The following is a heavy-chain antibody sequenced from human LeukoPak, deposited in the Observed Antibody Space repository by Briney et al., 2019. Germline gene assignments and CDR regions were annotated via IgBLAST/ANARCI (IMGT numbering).Heavy chain of an antibody. D-gene: IGHD1-26*01. CDR2: DHLSGAT. CDR3: TRESGAFSPFGF. J-gene: IGHJ4*02. CDR1: GGSITTTNW. Sequence: SGTLSLTCAVSGGSITTTNWWSWVRQPPGKGLEWIGEDHLSGATNYNPSLESRVSMSIDKSKTHLSLEVTSVTAADTAIYYCTRESGAFSPFGFWGQGTLLTVSS. V-gene: IGHV4-4*02.